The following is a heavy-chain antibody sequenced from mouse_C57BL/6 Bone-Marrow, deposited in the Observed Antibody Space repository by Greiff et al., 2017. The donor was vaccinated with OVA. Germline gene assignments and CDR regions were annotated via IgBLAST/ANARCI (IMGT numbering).Heavy chain of an antibody. V-gene: IGHV1-18*01. Sequence: VQLQQSGPELAKPGASVKIPCKASGYTFTDYNMVWVKQSHGKSLEWIGDINSNNGGTIYNQKFKGKATLTVDKSSSTAYMELRSLTSEDTAVYYCASGGYYDYDGGAWFAYWGQGTLVTVSA. D-gene: IGHD2-4*01. CDR2: INSNNGGT. CDR1: GYTFTDYN. CDR3: ASGGYYDYDGGAWFAY. J-gene: IGHJ3*01.